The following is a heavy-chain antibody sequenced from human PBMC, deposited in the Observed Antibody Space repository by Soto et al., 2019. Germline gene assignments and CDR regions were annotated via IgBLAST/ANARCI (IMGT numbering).Heavy chain of an antibody. CDR1: GGSLSGYY. V-gene: IGHV4-34*01. D-gene: IGHD1-1*01. CDR2: INRFGSS. J-gene: IGHJ3*02. CDR3: ARLSSGNWNSLGAFDI. Sequence: SETLSLTCAVYGGSLSGYYWSWIRQTPGKGLEWIGEINRFGSSNYNPSLKSRVTISIDTSKNQFSLRLNSVTAADTAVYYCARLSSGNWNSLGAFDIWGQGTMVTVSS.